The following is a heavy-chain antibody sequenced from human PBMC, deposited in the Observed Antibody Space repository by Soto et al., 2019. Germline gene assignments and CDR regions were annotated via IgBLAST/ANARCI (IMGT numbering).Heavy chain of an antibody. V-gene: IGHV1-24*01. CDR2: FDPEDGET. Sequence: QVQLVQSGAEVKKPGASVKVSCKVSGYTLTELSMHWVRQAPGKGLEWMGGFDPEDGETIYAQRFQGRVTMTEDTSTDTAYMELSSLRSEDTAVYYCVRWITYYYGSGSYWFDPWGQGTLVTVSS. CDR1: GYTLTELS. D-gene: IGHD3-10*01. CDR3: VRWITYYYGSGSYWFDP. J-gene: IGHJ5*02.